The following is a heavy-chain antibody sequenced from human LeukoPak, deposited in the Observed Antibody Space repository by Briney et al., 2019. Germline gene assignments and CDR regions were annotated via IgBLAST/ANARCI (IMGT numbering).Heavy chain of an antibody. CDR2: IYPGDSDT. Sequence: GESLKISCKGSGYYFTTYWIGWVRQMPGKGLEWMGIIYPGDSDTRYSPSFQGQVTMTADKSIGTAYLQWSSLKASDTAMYYCARQGLGGGDGSGAFDIWGQGTMVTVSS. CDR3: ARQGLGGGDGSGAFDI. V-gene: IGHV5-51*01. J-gene: IGHJ3*02. D-gene: IGHD2-21*02. CDR1: GYYFTTYW.